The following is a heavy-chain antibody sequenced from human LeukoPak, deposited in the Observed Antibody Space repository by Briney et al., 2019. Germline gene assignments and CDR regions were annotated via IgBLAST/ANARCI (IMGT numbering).Heavy chain of an antibody. J-gene: IGHJ4*02. V-gene: IGHV3-43*01. CDR1: GFTFDDYT. CDR3: ARGSSDLDY. Sequence: GGSLRLSCAASGFTFDDYTIHWVRHAPGKGLEWVSLISWDGGSRYYADSVKGRFTISRDNSKNSLYLQMNSLRAEDTALYYCARGSSDLDYWGQGTLVTVSS. CDR2: ISWDGGSR.